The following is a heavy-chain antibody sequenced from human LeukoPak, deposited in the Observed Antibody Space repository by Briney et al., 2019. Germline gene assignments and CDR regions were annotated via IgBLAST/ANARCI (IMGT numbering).Heavy chain of an antibody. CDR1: GYTFTGYY. CDR3: ARVSDYYDSSGPWDY. Sequence: SVKVSCKASGYTFTGYYMHWVRQAPGQGLEWMGWINPNSGGTNYAQKFQGRVTMTRDTSISTAYMELSRLRSDDTAVYYCARVSDYYDSSGPWDYWGQGTLVTVSS. CDR2: INPNSGGT. J-gene: IGHJ4*02. D-gene: IGHD3-22*01. V-gene: IGHV1-2*02.